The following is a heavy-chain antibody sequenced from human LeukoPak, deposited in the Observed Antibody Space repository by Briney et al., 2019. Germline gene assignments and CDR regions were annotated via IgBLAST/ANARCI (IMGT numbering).Heavy chain of an antibody. D-gene: IGHD1-14*01. CDR2: IGHNGST. V-gene: IGHV4-34*01. CDR3: SRPVGGNPLKRFYY. CDR1: GGSISSYY. J-gene: IGHJ4*03. Sequence: KPSETLSLTCTVSGGSISSYYWSWIRQPPGKGLEWIGEIGHNGSTNYNPSLKGRVTILVDTSKNQFSLKVTSVTAADTAVYYCSRPVGGNPLKRFYYRGQGTPVPGSS.